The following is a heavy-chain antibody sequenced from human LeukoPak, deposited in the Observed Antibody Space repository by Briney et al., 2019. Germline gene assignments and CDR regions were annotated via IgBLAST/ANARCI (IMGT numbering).Heavy chain of an antibody. CDR2: INHSGTK. D-gene: IGHD3-22*01. Sequence: SETLSLTCVLYGGSFTDYYWSWVRQSPGKGLEWIGEINHSGTKRYNLSLKSRLIMSIDTSKNQFSLRLSSVTAADTATYYCARSYYYDGFDSPLGFWGQGTLVTVSS. CDR1: GGSFTDYY. V-gene: IGHV4-34*01. CDR3: ARSYYYDGFDSPLGF. J-gene: IGHJ4*02.